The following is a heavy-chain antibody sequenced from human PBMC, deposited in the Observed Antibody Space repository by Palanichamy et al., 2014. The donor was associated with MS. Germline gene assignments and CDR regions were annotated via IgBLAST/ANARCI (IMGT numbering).Heavy chain of an antibody. V-gene: IGHV1-2*02. D-gene: IGHD2-2*02. J-gene: IGHJ4*02. Sequence: QVQLVQSGAEVKKPGASVKVSCKTSGYTFNGYYPHWVRQAPGQGLEWMGWINPNSGGTNYAQKFQGRVIMTRDTSINTAYVELSRLTSDDTAVYYCARGGVAYTSYFDYWGQGTLVTVSS. CDR1: GYTFNGYY. CDR3: ARGGVAYTSYFDY. CDR2: INPNSGGT.